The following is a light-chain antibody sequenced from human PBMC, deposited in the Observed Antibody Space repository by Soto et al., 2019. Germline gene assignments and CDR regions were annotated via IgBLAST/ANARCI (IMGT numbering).Light chain of an antibody. V-gene: IGKV1-27*01. CDR2: AAS. J-gene: IGKJ1*01. CDR3: QKYDSAPQT. Sequence: DIQMTQSPSSLSASVGDRVTITCRASQSIIDYLAWYQQKPGKAPKLLIYAASTLQPGVPSRFSGSGAGTDFTLTISGLQPEDVATYFCQKYDSAPQTFGPGTKVEIK. CDR1: QSIIDY.